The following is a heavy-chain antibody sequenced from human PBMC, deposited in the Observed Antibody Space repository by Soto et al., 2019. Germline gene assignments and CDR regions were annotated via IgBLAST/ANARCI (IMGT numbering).Heavy chain of an antibody. V-gene: IGHV4-31*03. D-gene: IGHD6-6*01. J-gene: IGHJ6*02. CDR3: ARGSSIAGLYYGMDV. CDR2: NYYSGIT. CDR1: GGSISSGGYY. Sequence: QVQLQESGPGLVKPSQTLSLTCTVSGGSISSGGYYWTWIRQHPGKGLEWIGYNYYSGITYYNPSLKRRVTISLDTSKNQFSLKLSSVTAADTAVYYCARGSSIAGLYYGMDVWGQGTPVTVSS.